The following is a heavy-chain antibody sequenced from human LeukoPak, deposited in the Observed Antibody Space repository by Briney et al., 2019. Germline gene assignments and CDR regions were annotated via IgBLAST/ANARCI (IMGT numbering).Heavy chain of an antibody. D-gene: IGHD6-13*01. J-gene: IGHJ5*02. CDR1: GYTFTGYY. V-gene: IGHV1-2*02. CDR2: INLNSGGT. Sequence: ASVKVSCKASGYTFTGYYMHWVRQAPGQGLEWMGWINLNSGGTNYAQKFQGRVTMTRDTSISTAYMELSRLRSDDTAVYYCARALRIAAAGTWGQGTLVTVSS. CDR3: ARALRIAAAGT.